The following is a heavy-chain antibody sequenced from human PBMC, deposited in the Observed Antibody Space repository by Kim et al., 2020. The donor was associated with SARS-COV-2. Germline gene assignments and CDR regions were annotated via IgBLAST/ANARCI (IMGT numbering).Heavy chain of an antibody. CDR2: IWYDGSNK. J-gene: IGHJ6*02. CDR1: GFTFSSYG. CDR3: AKESGVADAGSLYVYYYGMYV. D-gene: IGHD6-13*01. V-gene: IGHV3-33*06. Sequence: GGSLRLSCAASGFTFSSYGMRWVRQAPGKGLEWVAVIWYDGSNKYYADSVKGRFTISRDNSENTLYLQMNSLRAEDTAVYYCAKESGVADAGSLYVYYYGMYVCGPETTVTVS.